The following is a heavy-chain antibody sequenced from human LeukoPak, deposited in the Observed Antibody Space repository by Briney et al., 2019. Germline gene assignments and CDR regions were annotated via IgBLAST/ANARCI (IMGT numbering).Heavy chain of an antibody. Sequence: GGSLRLSCAASGFTFTTYGMHWVRQAPGKGLEWVATISSDGSAKYYADSVQGRFTISRDNSKNTLDLQMNSLRLDDTAVYYCAKGLNGNWFDPWGQGTLFIVSS. V-gene: IGHV3-30*18. J-gene: IGHJ5*02. CDR1: GFTFTTYG. CDR2: ISSDGSAK. CDR3: AKGLNGNWFDP.